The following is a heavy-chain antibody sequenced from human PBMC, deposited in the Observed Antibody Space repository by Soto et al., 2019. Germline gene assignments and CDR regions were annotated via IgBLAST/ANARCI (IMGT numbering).Heavy chain of an antibody. CDR2: IKSKTDGGTT. V-gene: IGHV3-15*07. CDR1: GFTFSNAW. D-gene: IGHD3-3*01. J-gene: IGHJ6*02. CDR3: TTSDFWSGYGPLRYYYYGMDV. Sequence: VGSLRLSCAASGFTFSNAWMNWVRQAPGKGLEWVGRIKSKTDGGTTDYAAPVKGRFTISRDDSKSTLYLQMNSLKTEDTAVYYCTTSDFWSGYGPLRYYYYGMDVWGQGTTVTVSS.